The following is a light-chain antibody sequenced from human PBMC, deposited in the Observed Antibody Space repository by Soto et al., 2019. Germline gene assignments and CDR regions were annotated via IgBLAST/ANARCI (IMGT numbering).Light chain of an antibody. CDR1: QSVSGN. Sequence: EIVMTQSPATLSVSPGERATLSCRTSQSVSGNLAWYQQKPGQAPRLLIYGASTRATGIPARFSGSGSGTEFTLTISSLQSEDFAVYYCQQYNNWPPVTFGQGTKVEIK. J-gene: IGKJ1*01. CDR3: QQYNNWPPVT. V-gene: IGKV3-15*01. CDR2: GAS.